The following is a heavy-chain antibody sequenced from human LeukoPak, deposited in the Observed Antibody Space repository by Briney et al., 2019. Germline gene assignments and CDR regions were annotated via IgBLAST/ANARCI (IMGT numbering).Heavy chain of an antibody. CDR1: GFTFSSYW. CDR2: IKQAGSEK. Sequence: GGSLRLSCAASGFTFSSYWMSWVRQAPGKGGEGVANIKQAGSEKYYVDSVKGRFTISRDNAKNSLYLQMNSLRAEDTAVYYCARDLSGWELQEFWGQGTLVTVSS. J-gene: IGHJ4*02. CDR3: ARDLSGWELQEF. V-gene: IGHV3-7*01. D-gene: IGHD1-26*01.